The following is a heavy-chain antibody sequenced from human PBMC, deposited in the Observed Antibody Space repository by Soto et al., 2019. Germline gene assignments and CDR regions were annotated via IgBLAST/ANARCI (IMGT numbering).Heavy chain of an antibody. Sequence: EVQLVESGGGLVQPGGSLRLSCAASGFTFSDNWMSWVRQAPGKGLECVANIKTDGSEKYYVDPVKGRFTISRDNAKTSLYLQMNSLRAEDTAVYYCATSMGRGGNDYWGQGTLLAVSS. CDR1: GFTFSDNW. CDR2: IKTDGSEK. CDR3: ATSMGRGGNDY. J-gene: IGHJ4*02. D-gene: IGHD3-10*01. V-gene: IGHV3-7*05.